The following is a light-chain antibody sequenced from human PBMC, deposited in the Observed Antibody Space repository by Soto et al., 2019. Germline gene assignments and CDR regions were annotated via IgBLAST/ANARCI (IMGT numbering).Light chain of an antibody. CDR1: RSVSSTY. CDR2: GAS. V-gene: IGKV3-20*01. CDR3: QQDGYATP. J-gene: IGKJ5*01. Sequence: IVLTQSPGTLSLSPGERATLSCRASRSVSSTYIAWYQQKPGQAPRLLMYGASSRATGIPDRFSGSGSGTDFPLTLSKLEPEEFARVFRQQDGYATPLGQGTRLE.